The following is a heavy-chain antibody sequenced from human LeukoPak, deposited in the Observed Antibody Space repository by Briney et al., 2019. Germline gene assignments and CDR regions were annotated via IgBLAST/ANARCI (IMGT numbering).Heavy chain of an antibody. CDR1: GFTFSSYA. CDR2: ISGSGGST. CDR3: AKDPLYQLLLFDY. Sequence: GRSLRLSCAASGFTFSSYAMSWVRQAPGKGLEWVSAISGSGGSTYYADSVKGRFTISRDNSKNTLYLQMNSLRAEDTAVYYCAKDPLYQLLLFDYWGQGTLVTVSS. V-gene: IGHV3-23*01. D-gene: IGHD2-2*01. J-gene: IGHJ4*02.